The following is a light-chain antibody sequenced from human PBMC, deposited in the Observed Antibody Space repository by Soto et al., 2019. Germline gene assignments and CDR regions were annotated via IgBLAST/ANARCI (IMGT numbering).Light chain of an antibody. Sequence: EIVLTQSPGTLSLSPGERATLSCRASQSVSSSYLAWYQQKPGQAPRLLIYGASSRATGIPDRFSGSGSGTDFTLTISRLEPEDFAVYYCQQYGSPSTFGQGTRLE. CDR2: GAS. CDR3: QQYGSPST. V-gene: IGKV3-20*01. J-gene: IGKJ5*01. CDR1: QSVSSSY.